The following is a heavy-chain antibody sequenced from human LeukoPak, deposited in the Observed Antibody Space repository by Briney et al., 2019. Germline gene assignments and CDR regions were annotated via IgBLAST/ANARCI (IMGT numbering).Heavy chain of an antibody. D-gene: IGHD1-26*01. CDR3: ARQVGATTPLDY. CDR2: IYPGDSDG. CDR1: GYIFTS. J-gene: IGHJ4*02. Sequence: GESLKISCKASGYIFTSQVSGKVLEWMGIIYPGDSDGKYNPSFQGQFTISADKSISTAYLQWSGLKASDTAMFYCARQVGATTPLDYWGQGTLVTVSS. V-gene: IGHV5-51*01.